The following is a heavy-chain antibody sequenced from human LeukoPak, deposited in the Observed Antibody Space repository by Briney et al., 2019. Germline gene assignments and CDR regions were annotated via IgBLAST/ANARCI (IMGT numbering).Heavy chain of an antibody. V-gene: IGHV5-51*01. J-gene: IGHJ3*02. CDR2: IYPGDSDT. Sequence: GESLKISCKGSGYSFTSYWIGWVRQMPGKGLEWMGIIYPGDSDTRYSPSFQGQVTISADKSISTAYLQWSSLKASDTAMYYCARPGTWIQLWQCPGDAFDIWGQGTMVTVSS. CDR3: ARPGTWIQLWQCPGDAFDI. D-gene: IGHD5-18*01. CDR1: GYSFTSYW.